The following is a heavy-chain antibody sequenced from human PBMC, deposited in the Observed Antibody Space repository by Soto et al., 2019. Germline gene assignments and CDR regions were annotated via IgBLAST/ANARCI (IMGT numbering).Heavy chain of an antibody. CDR2: IYYSGST. J-gene: IGHJ6*02. CDR3: ARDTAAAGSYYYYYGMDV. Sequence: PSETLSLTCTVSGGSISSGGYYWSWIRQHPGKGLGWIGYIYYSGSTYYNPSLKSRVTISVDTSKNQFSLNLSSVTAADTAVYYCARDTAAAGSYYYYYGMDVWGQGTTVTVSS. V-gene: IGHV4-31*03. D-gene: IGHD6-13*01. CDR1: GGSISSGGYY.